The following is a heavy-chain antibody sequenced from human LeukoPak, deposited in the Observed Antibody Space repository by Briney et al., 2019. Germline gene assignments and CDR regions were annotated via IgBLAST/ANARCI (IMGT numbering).Heavy chain of an antibody. CDR2: INTDGSNT. Sequence: GGSLRLSCAASGFNFGSYDMNWVSQAPGKGLECLSTINTDGSNTWYADSVKGRFTISRDNSKNTLYLQMNSLRAEDTAVYYCAREVDDSSGYYNWFDPWGQGTLVTVSS. CDR3: AREVDDSSGYYNWFDP. J-gene: IGHJ5*02. V-gene: IGHV3-NL1*01. CDR1: GFNFGSYD. D-gene: IGHD3-22*01.